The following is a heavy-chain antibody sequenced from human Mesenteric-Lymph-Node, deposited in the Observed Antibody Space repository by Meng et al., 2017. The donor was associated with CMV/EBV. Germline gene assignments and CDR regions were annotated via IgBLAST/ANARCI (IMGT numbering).Heavy chain of an antibody. CDR1: GGSISSSNW. Sequence: GSLRLSCAVSGGSISSSNWWSWVRQPPGKGLEWIGEIYHSGSTNYNPSLKSRVTISVDKSKNQFSLKLSSVTAADTAVYYCARGYQPRSRGEGYWGQGKLVTVSS. CDR2: IYHSGST. CDR3: ARGYQPRSRGEGY. V-gene: IGHV4-4*02. D-gene: IGHD2-2*01. J-gene: IGHJ4*02.